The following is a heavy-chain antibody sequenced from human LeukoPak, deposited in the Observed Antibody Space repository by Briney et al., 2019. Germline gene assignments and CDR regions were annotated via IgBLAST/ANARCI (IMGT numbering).Heavy chain of an antibody. J-gene: IGHJ6*02. CDR2: ISPDSGGT. Sequence: ASVKVSCKASGYTFTGYYMHWVRQAPGQGLEWMGWISPDSGGTKYAQKFQGRVTMTRDTSSSTAYMELSRLRSDDTAVYYCARDHIYSGYDNYYYYGMDVWGQGTTVTVSS. D-gene: IGHD5-12*01. CDR1: GYTFTGYY. CDR3: ARDHIYSGYDNYYYYGMDV. V-gene: IGHV1-2*02.